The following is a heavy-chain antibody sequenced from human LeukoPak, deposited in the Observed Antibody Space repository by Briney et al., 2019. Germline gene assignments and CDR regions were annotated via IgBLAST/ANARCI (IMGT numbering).Heavy chain of an antibody. CDR1: GFTFGDYA. J-gene: IGHJ4*02. V-gene: IGHV3-49*04. CDR3: TTLLHPTVVPTNYFDY. Sequence: QPGRSLRLSCTASGFTFGDYAMSWVRQAPGKGLEWVGFIRSKAYGGTTEYAASVKGRFTISRDDSKSIAYLQMNSLKTEDTAVYYCTTLLHPTVVPTNYFDYWGQGTLVTVSS. CDR2: IRSKAYGGTT. D-gene: IGHD4-23*01.